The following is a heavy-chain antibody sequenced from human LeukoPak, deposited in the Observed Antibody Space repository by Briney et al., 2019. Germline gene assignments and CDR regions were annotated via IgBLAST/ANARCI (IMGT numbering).Heavy chain of an antibody. Sequence: SETLSLTCAVYGGSFSGYYWSWIRQPPGKGLEWIGEINHSGSTNYNPSLKSRVTISVDTSKNQFSLKLSSVTAADTAVYYCARESANYYDSSGYDYWGQGTLVTVSS. CDR3: ARESANYYDSSGYDY. CDR2: INHSGST. J-gene: IGHJ4*02. V-gene: IGHV4-34*01. CDR1: GGSFSGYY. D-gene: IGHD3-22*01.